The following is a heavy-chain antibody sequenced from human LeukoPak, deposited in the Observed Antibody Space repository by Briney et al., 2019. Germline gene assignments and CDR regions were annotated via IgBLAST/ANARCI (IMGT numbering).Heavy chain of an antibody. CDR1: GFTFSTHS. J-gene: IGHJ6*02. D-gene: IGHD5-18*01. CDR3: VRGGYTQSGMDV. V-gene: IGHV3-21*04. Sequence: GGSLRLSCAASGFTFSTHSMNWVRQAPGKGLEWVSAICGSGSTIYYADSVKGRFTITRENANSSLFLQMNSLRDEDTGVYYCVRGGYTQSGMDVWGQGTTVTV. CDR2: ICGSGSTI.